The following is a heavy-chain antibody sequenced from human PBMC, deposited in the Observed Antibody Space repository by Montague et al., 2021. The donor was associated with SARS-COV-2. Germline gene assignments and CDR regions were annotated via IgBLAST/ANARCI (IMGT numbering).Heavy chain of an antibody. CDR1: GGSISSGYFY. V-gene: IGHV4-61*02. CDR2: IYPAGNT. CDR3: ASVYTVTYYFDY. D-gene: IGHD4-17*01. Sequence: TLSLTCTVPGGSISSGYFYWSWIRPPAGKGLEWIGLIYPAGNTNYNPSLKSRVTISVDTSKNQFSLKLSSVTAADTAVYYCASVYTVTYYFDYWGRGTLVTVSS. J-gene: IGHJ4*02.